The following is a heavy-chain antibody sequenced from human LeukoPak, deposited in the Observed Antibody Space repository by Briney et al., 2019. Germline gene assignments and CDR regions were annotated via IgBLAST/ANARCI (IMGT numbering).Heavy chain of an antibody. V-gene: IGHV3-23*01. D-gene: IGHD3-22*01. CDR2: ISGSGANT. Sequence: GGSLRLSCAASGFTFSNYGMSWVRQAPGKGLEWVSVISGSGANTYYADSVKGRFTISRDNSKNTLYLQVNSLRAEDTAVHYCAKANQRGSGYYYEACDYWGQGTLVTVSS. CDR3: AKANQRGSGYYYEACDY. J-gene: IGHJ4*02. CDR1: GFTFSNYG.